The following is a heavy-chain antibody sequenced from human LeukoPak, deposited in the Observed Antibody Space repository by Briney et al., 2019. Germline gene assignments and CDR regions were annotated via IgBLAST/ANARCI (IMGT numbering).Heavy chain of an antibody. CDR1: GSYW. J-gene: IGHJ4*02. CDR3: ARERDYGDYYFDY. V-gene: IGHV3-74*01. D-gene: IGHD4-17*01. CDR2: INSDGSST. Sequence: GGSLRLSCAASGSYWMHWVRQAPGKGLVWVSRINSDGSSTSYADSVKGRFTISRDNAKNTLYLQMNSLRAEDTAVYYCARERDYGDYYFDYWGQGTLVTVSS.